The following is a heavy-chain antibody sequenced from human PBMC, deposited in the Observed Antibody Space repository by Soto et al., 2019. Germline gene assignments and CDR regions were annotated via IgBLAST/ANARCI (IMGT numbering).Heavy chain of an antibody. J-gene: IGHJ4*02. D-gene: IGHD3-9*01. V-gene: IGHV3-66*03. Sequence: GGSLRLSCAASDLSFSNAYINWVRQAPGKGLEWVSGISSSGDSTYYADSVKGRFTISRDNSKNTLYLQMNSLRAEDTAVYYCARDGNYDMASYFDYWGQGTLVTVSS. CDR2: ISSSGDST. CDR1: DLSFSNAY. CDR3: ARDGNYDMASYFDY.